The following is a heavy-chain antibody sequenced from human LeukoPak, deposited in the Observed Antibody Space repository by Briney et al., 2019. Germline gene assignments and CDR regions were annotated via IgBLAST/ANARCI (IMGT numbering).Heavy chain of an antibody. Sequence: SETLSLTCTVSGGSVSSYYWSWIRQPPGKGLEWIGYSTRYNPSLKRRVTISEDTSKNEFSLNLTSVTAADTAVYYRARHILAGNFPDYFDSWGQGTLVTVSS. CDR2: ST. D-gene: IGHD3-9*01. CDR1: GGSVSSYY. CDR3: ARHILAGNFPDYFDS. J-gene: IGHJ4*02. V-gene: IGHV4-59*08.